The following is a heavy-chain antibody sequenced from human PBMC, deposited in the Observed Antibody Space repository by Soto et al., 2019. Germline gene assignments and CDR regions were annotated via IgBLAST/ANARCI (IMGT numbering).Heavy chain of an antibody. V-gene: IGHV4-39*02. D-gene: IGHD3-16*02. CDR2: IYYSGTT. Sequence: QLQLQESGPGLVKPSETLSLTCTVSGASITSPSYYWGWIRKSPGKGLEWIGSIYYSGTTYNTPSHKSRITASVVTSNMHYSLILSAVTAADTATYCSVIQANIPMAGDDWGQGTLVTVSS. CDR3: VIQANIPMAGDD. CDR1: GASITSPSYY. J-gene: IGHJ4*02.